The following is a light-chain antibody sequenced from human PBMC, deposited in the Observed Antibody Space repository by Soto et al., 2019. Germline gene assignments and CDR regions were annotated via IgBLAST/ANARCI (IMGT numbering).Light chain of an antibody. CDR1: QSVSSN. CDR3: QQYNTWPT. Sequence: ETVMTQSPATLSVSPGERATLSCRASQSVSSNLAWYQHKPGQAPRLLIYGASTRATGIPARFSGSGSGTDVTLTISSLQSEDFAVYYCQQYNTWPTFGQGTRLEIK. CDR2: GAS. J-gene: IGKJ5*01. V-gene: IGKV3-15*01.